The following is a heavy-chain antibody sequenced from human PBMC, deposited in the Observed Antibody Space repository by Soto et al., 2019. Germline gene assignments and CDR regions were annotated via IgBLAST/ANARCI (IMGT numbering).Heavy chain of an antibody. Sequence: GSVKVSCKAAGDTFSTYTMNWVRQAPGQSLEWMGWINAGSGNTKYSQNFQGRVSITRDTSASTVYMELTGLKSEDTAVYYCARDTETLGPRANDALDIWGQGTIVTVSS. V-gene: IGHV1-3*01. CDR3: ARDTETLGPRANDALDI. D-gene: IGHD3-3*02. CDR2: INAGSGNT. CDR1: GDTFSTYT. J-gene: IGHJ3*02.